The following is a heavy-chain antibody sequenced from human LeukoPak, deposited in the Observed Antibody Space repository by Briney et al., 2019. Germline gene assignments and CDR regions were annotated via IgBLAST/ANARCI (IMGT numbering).Heavy chain of an antibody. D-gene: IGHD3-22*01. Sequence: ASVKVSCKASGYTFTDYYMHWVRQAPGQGLEWMGWINPNSGGTNYAQKFQGRVTMTRDTSISTAYMELSRLRSDDTAVYYCARDRPYYYDSSGYSGSYFDYWGQGTLVTVSS. J-gene: IGHJ4*02. CDR3: ARDRPYYYDSSGYSGSYFDY. V-gene: IGHV1-2*02. CDR2: INPNSGGT. CDR1: GYTFTDYY.